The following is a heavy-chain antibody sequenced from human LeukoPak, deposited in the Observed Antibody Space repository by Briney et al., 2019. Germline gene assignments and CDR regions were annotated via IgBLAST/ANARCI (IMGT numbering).Heavy chain of an antibody. CDR2: IIPIFGTA. CDR1: GGTFSSYA. V-gene: IGHV1-69*13. J-gene: IGHJ4*02. CDR3: ARAGFRYCSSTSCYTSFDY. Sequence: ASVKVSCKASGGTFSSYAISWVRQAPGQGLEWMGGIIPIFGTANYAQKFQGRVTITADESTSTAYMELSSLRSEDTAVYYCARAGFRYCSSTSCYTSFDYWGQGTLVTVSS. D-gene: IGHD2-2*02.